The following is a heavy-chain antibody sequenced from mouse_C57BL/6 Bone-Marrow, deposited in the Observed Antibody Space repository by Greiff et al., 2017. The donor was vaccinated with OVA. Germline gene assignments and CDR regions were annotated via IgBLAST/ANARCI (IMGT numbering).Heavy chain of an antibody. Sequence: QVQLQQSGAELVRPGASVKLSCKASGYTFTDYYINWVKQRPGQGLEWIARIYPGSGNTYYNEKFKGKATLTAEKSSSTAYMQLSRLTSEDSAVYFCARRYLSFDYWGQGTTLTVSS. CDR2: IYPGSGNT. CDR1: GYTFTDYY. CDR3: ARRYLSFDY. V-gene: IGHV1-76*01. J-gene: IGHJ2*01.